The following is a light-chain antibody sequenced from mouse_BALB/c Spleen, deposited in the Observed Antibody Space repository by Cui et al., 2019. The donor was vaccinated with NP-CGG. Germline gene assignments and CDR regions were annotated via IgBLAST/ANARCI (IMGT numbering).Light chain of an antibody. CDR3: ALWYSNHWV. CDR1: TGAVTTNNY. V-gene: IGLV1*01. Sequence: QVVVPPESAPTTSPGEPVTLTCRSSTGAVTTNNYANWVQEKPDHLFTGLIGGTNNRAPGVPARFSGSLIGDKAALTITGAQTEDETIYFCALWYSNHWVFGGGTKLTVL. CDR2: GTN. J-gene: IGLJ1*01.